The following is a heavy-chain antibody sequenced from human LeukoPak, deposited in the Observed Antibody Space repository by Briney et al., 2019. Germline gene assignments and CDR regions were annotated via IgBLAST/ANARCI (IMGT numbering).Heavy chain of an antibody. D-gene: IGHD3-16*02. Sequence: PSETLSLTCTVSGGSISSSSYYWGWIRQPPGKGLEWIGSIYYSGSTYYNPSLKSRVTISVDTSKNQFSLKLSSVTAADTAVYYCARGDYVWGSYRYTEGYGYRAFDIWGQGTMVTVSS. CDR2: IYYSGST. J-gene: IGHJ3*02. CDR1: GGSISSSSYY. V-gene: IGHV4-39*07. CDR3: ARGDYVWGSYRYTEGYGYRAFDI.